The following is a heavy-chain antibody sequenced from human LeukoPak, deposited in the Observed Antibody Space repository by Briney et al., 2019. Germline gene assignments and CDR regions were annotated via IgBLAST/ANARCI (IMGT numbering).Heavy chain of an antibody. CDR3: AKGLFGPPDY. D-gene: IGHD2-21*01. V-gene: IGHV3-21*04. J-gene: IGHJ4*02. Sequence: GGSLRLSCAASGFTFSSYSMNWVRQAPGKGLEWVSSISSSSSYIYYADSVKGRFTISRDNAKNSLYLQMNSLRAEDTALYYCAKGLFGPPDYWGQGTLVTVSS. CDR2: ISSSSSYI. CDR1: GFTFSSYS.